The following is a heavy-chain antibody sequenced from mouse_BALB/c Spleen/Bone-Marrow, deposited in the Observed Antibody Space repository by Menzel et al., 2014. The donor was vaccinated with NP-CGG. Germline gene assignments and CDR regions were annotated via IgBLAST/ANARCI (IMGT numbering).Heavy chain of an antibody. J-gene: IGHJ2*01. CDR3: AREDYYGSSYFDY. Sequence: VHVKQSGPELEKPGASVKISCKASGYSITGYNMNWVKQSNGKSLEWIGNIDPYYGGTIYNQKFKGKATFTADTSSNTAYMQLSSLTSEDSAVYYCAREDYYGSSYFDYWGQGTTLTVSS. CDR1: GYSITGYN. D-gene: IGHD1-1*01. CDR2: IDPYYGGT. V-gene: IGHV1S135*01.